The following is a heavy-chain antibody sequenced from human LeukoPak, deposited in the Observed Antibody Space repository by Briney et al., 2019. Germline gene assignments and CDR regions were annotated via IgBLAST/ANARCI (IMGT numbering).Heavy chain of an antibody. Sequence: GGSLRLSCAASGFTFSSYAMSWVRQAPGKGLEWVSAISGSGGSTYYADFVKGRFTISRDNSKNTLYLQMNSLRAEDTAVYYCAKEGGYITMVRGVIDYWGQGTLVTVSS. J-gene: IGHJ4*02. D-gene: IGHD3-10*01. CDR1: GFTFSSYA. CDR3: AKEGGYITMVRGVIDY. CDR2: ISGSGGST. V-gene: IGHV3-23*01.